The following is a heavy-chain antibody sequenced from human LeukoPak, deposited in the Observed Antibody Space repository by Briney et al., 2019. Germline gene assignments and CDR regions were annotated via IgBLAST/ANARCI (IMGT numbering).Heavy chain of an antibody. CDR1: GYTFTCYY. CDR3: VRGQYYYDSSGYYYSLSYYYGMDV. V-gene: IGHV1-8*02. CDR2: MNPNSGNT. D-gene: IGHD3-22*01. Sequence: ASVKVSCKASGYTFTCYYMHWVRQARGQGLEWMGWMNPNSGNTGYAQKLQGRVTMTRNTSISTAYMELSSLRSEDTAVYYCVRGQYYYDSSGYYYSLSYYYGMDVWGQGTTVTVSS. J-gene: IGHJ6*02.